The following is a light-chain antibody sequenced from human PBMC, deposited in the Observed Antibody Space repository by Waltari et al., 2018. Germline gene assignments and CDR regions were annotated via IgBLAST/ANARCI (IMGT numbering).Light chain of an antibody. J-gene: IGLJ3*02. CDR1: SSDVGGYNY. CDR3: CSYAGSYSWV. Sequence: QSALTQPRSVSGSPGQSVTISCTGTSSDVGGYNYVSWYQQHPGKAPKLMIYDVRKRPSGGPDRFSGSKCGNTASLTISGLQAEDEADYYCCSYAGSYSWVFGGGTKLTVL. CDR2: DVR. V-gene: IGLV2-11*01.